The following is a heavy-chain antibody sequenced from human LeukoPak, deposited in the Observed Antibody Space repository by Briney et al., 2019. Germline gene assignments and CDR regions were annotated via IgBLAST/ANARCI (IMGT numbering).Heavy chain of an antibody. V-gene: IGHV1-18*01. J-gene: IGHJ5*02. CDR1: GYTFTSYG. CDR2: ISAYNGNT. CDR3: ARVADGWYRKNWFDP. D-gene: IGHD6-19*01. Sequence: GASVKVSCKASGYTFTSYGISWVRQAPGQGLEWMGWISAYNGNTNYAQKLQGRVTMTTDTSTSTAYMELRSLRSDDTAVYYCARVADGWYRKNWFDPWGQGTLVTVSS.